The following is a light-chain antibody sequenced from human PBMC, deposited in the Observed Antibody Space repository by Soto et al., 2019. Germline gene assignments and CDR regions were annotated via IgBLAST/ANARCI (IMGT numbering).Light chain of an antibody. Sequence: EIVLTQSPATLSLSPGERATLSCRASQSVSSYLAWYQQKPGQAPRLLIYDASNRATGIPARFSGSWSGTDFTLTISSLEPEDFAVYYCQQRSNWPPEITFGPGTKVDIK. CDR3: QQRSNWPPEIT. CDR1: QSVSSY. J-gene: IGKJ3*01. CDR2: DAS. V-gene: IGKV3-11*01.